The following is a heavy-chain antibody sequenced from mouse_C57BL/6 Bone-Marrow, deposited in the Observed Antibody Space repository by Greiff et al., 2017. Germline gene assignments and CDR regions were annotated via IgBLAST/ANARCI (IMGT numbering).Heavy chain of an antibody. CDR3: KYYGSSYDLYYFDY. Sequence: EVQVVESGTVLARPGASVKMSCKTSGYTFTSYWMHWVKQRPGQGLEWIGAIYPGNSDTSYNQKFKGKAKLTAVTSASTAYMELSSLTNEDSAVYYCKYYGSSYDLYYFDYWGQGTTLTVSS. CDR2: IYPGNSDT. CDR1: GYTFTSYW. D-gene: IGHD1-1*01. V-gene: IGHV1-5*01. J-gene: IGHJ2*01.